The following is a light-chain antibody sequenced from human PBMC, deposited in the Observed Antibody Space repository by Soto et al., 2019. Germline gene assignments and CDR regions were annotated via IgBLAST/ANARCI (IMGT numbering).Light chain of an antibody. J-gene: IGLJ1*01. CDR3: AAWDDSLNAHV. V-gene: IGLV1-44*01. Sequence: QSVLTQPPSASGTPGQRVTISCSGSSSNIGSNTVDWYQQLPGTAPKLLMYSNSQRPSRVPDRFSGSKSGTSASLAISGLQSEDEADYYCAAWDDSLNAHVFGPGTKLTVL. CDR2: SNS. CDR1: SSNIGSNT.